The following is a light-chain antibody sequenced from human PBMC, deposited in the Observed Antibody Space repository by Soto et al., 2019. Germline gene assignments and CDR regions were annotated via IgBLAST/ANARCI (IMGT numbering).Light chain of an antibody. CDR2: GAS. CDR1: QSVKSNN. J-gene: IGKJ4*01. V-gene: IGKV3-20*01. CDR3: QQYGSPALS. Sequence: EIVLTQSPGTLSLSPGERATLSCRASQSVKSNNLAWYQQIPGQSPRLLIYGASSRATGIPDRFSGSGSGTDFNLTITRVETEDFALYYGQQYGSPALSFGGGTKVEI.